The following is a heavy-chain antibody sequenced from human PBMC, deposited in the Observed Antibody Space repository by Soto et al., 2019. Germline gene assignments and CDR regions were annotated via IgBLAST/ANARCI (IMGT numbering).Heavy chain of an antibody. CDR3: ARGGGGVGDPSFDS. J-gene: IGHJ4*02. CDR2: TNAGNGNK. CDR1: GYTFTSYT. D-gene: IGHD3-10*01. Sequence: QVQLVQSGAEVKKPGASVKVSCQASGYTFTSYTLHWVRQAPGQGPEWMGWTNAGNGNKKYSQRFQGRLTITSDRSASTPYMELSSLNFENTAVYYFARGGGGVGDPSFDSWGQGTLVTVSS. V-gene: IGHV1-3*01.